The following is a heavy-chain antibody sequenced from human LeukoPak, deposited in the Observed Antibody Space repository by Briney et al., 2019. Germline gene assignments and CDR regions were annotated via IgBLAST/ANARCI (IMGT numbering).Heavy chain of an antibody. CDR3: AIRHLVTGDFAYFDL. V-gene: IGHV3-53*01. D-gene: IGHD7-27*01. CDR1: GFTVSSNY. CDR2: IYSGATT. J-gene: IGHJ2*01. Sequence: PGCSLTLSCAASGFTVSSNYMNWLRQAPGKGLEWVSIIYSGATTYYADSVKGRFTISRDNSKNTLYLQMNSLRAEDTAVYYCAIRHLVTGDFAYFDLWGRGTLVTVSS.